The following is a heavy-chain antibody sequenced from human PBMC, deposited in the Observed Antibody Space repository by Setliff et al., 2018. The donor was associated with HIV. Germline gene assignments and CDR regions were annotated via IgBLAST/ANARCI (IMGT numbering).Heavy chain of an antibody. J-gene: IGHJ4*02. CDR3: ASASGYCRSGVCYIGVHKTPDKYYCDS. CDR1: GDTFSNSA. V-gene: IGHV1-69*05. Sequence: SVKVSCKASGDTFSNSAIYWVRQAPGRGLEWMGGIIPLYGKSQYAQKFQGRVAITTDELMTTAYMELTSLRSEDTAVYFCASASGYCRSGVCYIGVHKTPDKYYCDSWGQGTLVTVS. D-gene: IGHD2-8*01. CDR2: IIPLYGKS.